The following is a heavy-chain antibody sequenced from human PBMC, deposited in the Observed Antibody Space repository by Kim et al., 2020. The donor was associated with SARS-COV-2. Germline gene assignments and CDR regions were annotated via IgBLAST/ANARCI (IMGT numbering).Heavy chain of an antibody. V-gene: IGHV3-53*01. J-gene: IGHJ4*02. Sequence: STYYADSVKGRFTISRDNSKNTLYLQMNSLRAEDTAVYYCARDAIAAAGTWGQGTLVTVSS. D-gene: IGHD6-13*01. CDR2: ST. CDR3: ARDAIAAAGT.